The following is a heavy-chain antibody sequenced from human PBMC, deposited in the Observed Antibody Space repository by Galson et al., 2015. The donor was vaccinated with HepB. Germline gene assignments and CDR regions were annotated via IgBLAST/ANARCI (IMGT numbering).Heavy chain of an antibody. V-gene: IGHV3-30-3*01. CDR1: GFTFSSYA. J-gene: IGHJ3*02. Sequence: SLRLSCAASGFTFSSYALHWVRQAPGKGLEWVAFISYDGSNKYYADSVKGRFTISRDNSKNKLYLQMNSLRAEDTAVYYCARTYSSSWYSGAFAIWGQGT. CDR3: ARTYSSSWYSGAFAI. CDR2: ISYDGSNK. D-gene: IGHD6-13*01.